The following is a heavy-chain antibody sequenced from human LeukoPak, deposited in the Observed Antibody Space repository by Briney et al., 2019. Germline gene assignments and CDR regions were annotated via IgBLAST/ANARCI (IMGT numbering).Heavy chain of an antibody. CDR1: GLPIADFA. CDR2: ISGDGVST. CDR3: AKESGKFDY. J-gene: IGHJ4*02. Sequence: GSLRLSCVASGLPIADFAVHWVRQAPGKGLEWVSLISGDGVSTFYTDSVRGRFSISRDNTKNSLYLEMNSLRTEDTAMYYCAKESGKFDYWGQGTLVAVSS. V-gene: IGHV3-43*02.